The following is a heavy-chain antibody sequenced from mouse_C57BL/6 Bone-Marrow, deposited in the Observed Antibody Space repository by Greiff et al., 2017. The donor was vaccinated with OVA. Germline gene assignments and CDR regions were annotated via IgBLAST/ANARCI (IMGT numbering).Heavy chain of an antibody. J-gene: IGHJ2*01. V-gene: IGHV5-17*01. CDR1: GFTFSDYG. D-gene: IGHD4-1*01. Sequence: EVKVEESGGGLVKPGGSLKLSCAASGFTFSDYGMHWVRQAPEKGLEWVAYISSGSSTIYYADTVKGRFTISRDNAKNTLFLQMTSLRSEDTAMYYCARDWDEGYFDYWGQVTTLTVSS. CDR2: ISSGSSTI. CDR3: ARDWDEGYFDY.